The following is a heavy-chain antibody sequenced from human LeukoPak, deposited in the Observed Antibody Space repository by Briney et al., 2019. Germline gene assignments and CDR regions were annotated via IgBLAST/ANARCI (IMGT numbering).Heavy chain of an antibody. CDR3: ARDLGYCSSTSCYDAFDI. Sequence: SQTLSLTCAVSGGSISSGSYYWSWIRQPGGKGLEWIGRIYTSGSTNYNPSLKSRVTISVDTSKNQFSLKLSSVTAADTAVYYCARDLGYCSSTSCYDAFDIWGQGTMVTVSS. CDR1: GGSISSGSYY. J-gene: IGHJ3*02. D-gene: IGHD2-2*01. CDR2: IYTSGST. V-gene: IGHV4-61*02.